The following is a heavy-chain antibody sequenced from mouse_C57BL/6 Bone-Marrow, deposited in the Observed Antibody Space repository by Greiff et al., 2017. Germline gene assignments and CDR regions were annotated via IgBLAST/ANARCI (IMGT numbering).Heavy chain of an antibody. CDR3: ARVPFSATVVELDY. CDR2: ISYDGSN. V-gene: IGHV3-6*01. D-gene: IGHD1-1*01. CDR1: GYSITSGYY. Sequence: EVKLQESGPGLVKPSQSLSLTCSASGYSITSGYYWNWIRQFPGNKLEWMGYISYDGSNNYNPSLKNRISITRDTSKNQFCLKLNSVTSEDTATYYGARVPFSATVVELDYWGQGTSVTVSS. J-gene: IGHJ4*01.